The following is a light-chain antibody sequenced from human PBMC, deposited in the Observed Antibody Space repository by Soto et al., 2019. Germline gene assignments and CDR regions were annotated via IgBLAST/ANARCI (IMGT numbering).Light chain of an antibody. Sequence: QSVLTQSPSASASLGASVKLTCTLSSGHRSYTIAWHQQLPEKGPRYLMTLNSDGSHRKGDGIPDRFSGSSSGAERYLIISSLQSEDEADYYCPTWGTGYVVFGGGTKVTVL. CDR1: SGHRSYT. CDR2: LNSDGSH. CDR3: PTWGTGYVV. V-gene: IGLV4-69*01. J-gene: IGLJ2*01.